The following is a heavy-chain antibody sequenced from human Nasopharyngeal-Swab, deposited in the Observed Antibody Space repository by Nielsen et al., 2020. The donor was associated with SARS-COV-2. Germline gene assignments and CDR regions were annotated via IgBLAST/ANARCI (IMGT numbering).Heavy chain of an antibody. J-gene: IGHJ6*02. Sequence: GGSLRLSCAASGFTFSSYAMHWVRQAPGKGLEWVAVISYDGSNKYYADSVKGRFTISRDNSKNTLYLQMNSLRAGDTAVYYCARDPGGGMDVWGQGTTVTVSS. V-gene: IGHV3-30-3*01. CDR1: GFTFSSYA. CDR2: ISYDGSNK. CDR3: ARDPGGGMDV.